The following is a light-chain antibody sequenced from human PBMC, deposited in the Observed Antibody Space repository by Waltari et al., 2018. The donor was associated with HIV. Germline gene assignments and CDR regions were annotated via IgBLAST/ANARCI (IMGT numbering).Light chain of an antibody. CDR2: DYT. CDR3: QVWDTSSDHVI. J-gene: IGLJ2*01. Sequence: SFVLTQPPSVSVAPGQTARITCGGNNLGSKNVHRYQQEPGQAPVVVVHDYTDRPSGIPERFSGSNSGNTATLTISRVEAGDEADYHCQVWDTSSDHVIFGGGTKLTVL. CDR1: NLGSKN. V-gene: IGLV3-21*02.